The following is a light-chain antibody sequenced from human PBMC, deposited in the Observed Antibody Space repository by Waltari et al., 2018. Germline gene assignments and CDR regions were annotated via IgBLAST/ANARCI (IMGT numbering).Light chain of an antibody. V-gene: IGLV7-43*01. CDR1: TWAVISNYY. Sequence: QTVVTQEPSLTVSPGGTVTLTCTPPTWAVISNYYPTWFQQKPGQAPTSLIYDTNKRHFWTPARFSGSLLGGKAALTLSRALPEDEADYYCALYYGNARWVFGGGTKLTVL. CDR3: ALYYGNARWV. J-gene: IGLJ3*02. CDR2: DTN.